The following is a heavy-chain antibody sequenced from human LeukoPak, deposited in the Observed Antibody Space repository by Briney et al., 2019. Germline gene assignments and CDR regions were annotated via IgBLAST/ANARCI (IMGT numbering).Heavy chain of an antibody. CDR1: GYTLTSYG. CDR3: ARGPIIDIVVIPAAADYYHMDV. Sequence: ASVKVSCKASGYTLTSYGISWVRQAPGQGLEWMGWISAYNGNTRYAQKLQGRVTMTTGSSTSTAYMELRSLRSDDTAVYYCARGPIIDIVVIPAAADYYHMDVWDKGTTVTVSS. D-gene: IGHD2-2*01. V-gene: IGHV1-18*01. J-gene: IGHJ6*03. CDR2: ISAYNGNT.